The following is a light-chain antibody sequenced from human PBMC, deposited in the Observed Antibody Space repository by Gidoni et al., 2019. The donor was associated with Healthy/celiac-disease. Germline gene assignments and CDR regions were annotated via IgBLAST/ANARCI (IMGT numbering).Light chain of an antibody. Sequence: DIELTQSPATLSLSPGERATLSCRASQSVSRYLAWYQQRPGQPPRLLSYDACNSGTGLPARFSGSGSETDFTLTISSLEPEDFAVYYCQQSCNWPLTFGGXTKVEIK. V-gene: IGKV3-11*01. CDR3: QQSCNWPLT. CDR2: DAC. CDR1: QSVSRY. J-gene: IGKJ4*01.